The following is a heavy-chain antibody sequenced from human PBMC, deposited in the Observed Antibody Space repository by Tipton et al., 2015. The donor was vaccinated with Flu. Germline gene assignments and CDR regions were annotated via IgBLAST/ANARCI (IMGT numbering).Heavy chain of an antibody. V-gene: IGHV4-39*07. CDR3: ARRDYSNYVSEPKNWFDP. CDR2: SFHSGNT. D-gene: IGHD4-11*01. CDR1: CDSIRSSNYY. J-gene: IGHJ5*02. Sequence: GLVKPSETLSLTCGVSCDSIRSSNYYWGWIRQPPGKGLEWIGNSFHSGNTYLNPSLKSRVTISVDTSKNQFSLKLSSVTAADTAVYYCARRDYSNYVSEPKNWFDPWGQGAIVTVSS.